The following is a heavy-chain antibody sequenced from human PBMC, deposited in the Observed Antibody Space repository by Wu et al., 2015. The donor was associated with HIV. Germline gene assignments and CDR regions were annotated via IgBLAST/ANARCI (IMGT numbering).Heavy chain of an antibody. J-gene: IGHJ6*02. D-gene: IGHD3-10*01. Sequence: QVQLVQSGAEVKKPGSSVKVSCKASGGTFSSYAISWVRQAPGQGLEWMGGIIPIFGTANYAQKFQGRVTITTDESTSTAYMELSSLRSEDTAVYYCARAGPYYYGSGRPSYYYGMDVWGQGTTVTVSS. CDR2: IIPIFGTA. CDR3: ARAGPYYYGSGRPSYYYGMDV. V-gene: IGHV1-69*05. CDR1: GGTFSSYA.